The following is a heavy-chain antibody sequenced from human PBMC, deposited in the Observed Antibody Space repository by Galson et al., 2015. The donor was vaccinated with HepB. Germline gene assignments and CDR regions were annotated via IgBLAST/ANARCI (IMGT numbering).Heavy chain of an antibody. Sequence: SLRLSCAASGFTFSSYGMHWVRQAPGKGLEWVAVISYDGSNKYYADSVKGRFTISRDNSKNTLYLQMNSLRAEDTAVYYCARDCGPGIAAAEDWGQGTLVTVSS. CDR3: ARDCGPGIAAAED. CDR2: ISYDGSNK. CDR1: GFTFSSYG. V-gene: IGHV3-30*03. D-gene: IGHD6-13*01. J-gene: IGHJ4*02.